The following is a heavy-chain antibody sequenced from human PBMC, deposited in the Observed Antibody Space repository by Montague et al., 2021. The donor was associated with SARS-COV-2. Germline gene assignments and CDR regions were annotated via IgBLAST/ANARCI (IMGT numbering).Heavy chain of an antibody. CDR1: GGSIRDNNYY. V-gene: IGHV4-39*01. J-gene: IGHJ4*02. CDR2: IYYSGST. Sequence: SETLSLTCTVSGGSIRDNNYYWGWIRQPPGKGLEWIGSIYYSGSTYYNPSLKGRVTISVDTSKTQFSLKLSSVTAADTAVYYCARRDGGSCFDYWGQGTLVTVSS. D-gene: IGHD2-15*01. CDR3: ARRDGGSCFDY.